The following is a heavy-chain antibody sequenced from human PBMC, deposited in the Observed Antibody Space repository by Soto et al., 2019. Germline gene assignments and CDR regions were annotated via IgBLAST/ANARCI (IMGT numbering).Heavy chain of an antibody. CDR1: DGSISSRSNY. J-gene: IGHJ1*01. CDR2: VYYTGGT. CDR3: AREGPPIRAHNPPEYCPQ. D-gene: IGHD1-26*01. Sequence: QLQLQESGPGLVKPSETLSLTCTVSDGSISSRSNYWGWIRQPPGKDLEWIGSVYYTGGTYYNPSLKGRVAISIDMSKNQFSLELSCVTAADTAVYYCAREGPPIRAHNPPEYCPQWGQGTLVTVSS. V-gene: IGHV4-39*02.